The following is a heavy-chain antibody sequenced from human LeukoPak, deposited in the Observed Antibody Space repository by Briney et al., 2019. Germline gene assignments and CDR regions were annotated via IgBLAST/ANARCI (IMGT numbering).Heavy chain of an antibody. D-gene: IGHD4-17*01. CDR3: AKVTVTTSGLPDY. Sequence: GSLRLSCAASGFTFSSYGMHWVRQAPGKGLEWVAFIRYDGSNKYYADSVKGRFTISRDNSKNTLYLQMNSLRAEDTAVYYCAKVTVTTSGLPDYWGQGTLVTVSS. V-gene: IGHV3-30*02. J-gene: IGHJ4*02. CDR2: IRYDGSNK. CDR1: GFTFSSYG.